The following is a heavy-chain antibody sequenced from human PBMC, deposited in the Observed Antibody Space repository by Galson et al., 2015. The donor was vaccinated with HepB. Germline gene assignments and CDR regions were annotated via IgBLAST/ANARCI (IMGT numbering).Heavy chain of an antibody. CDR1: GFTFSSYA. CDR3: ARDPWVTDRYDILTGYSNAFDI. CDR2: ISYDGSNK. Sequence: SLRLSCAASGFTFSSYAMHWVRQAPGKGLEWVAVISYDGSNKYYADSVKGRFTISRDNSKNTLYLQMNSLRAEDTAVYYCARDPWVTDRYDILTGYSNAFDIWGQGTMVTVSS. V-gene: IGHV3-30*04. D-gene: IGHD3-9*01. J-gene: IGHJ3*02.